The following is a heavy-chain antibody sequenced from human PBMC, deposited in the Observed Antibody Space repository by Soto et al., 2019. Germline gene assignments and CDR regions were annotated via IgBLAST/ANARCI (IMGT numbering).Heavy chain of an antibody. CDR2: IDDSGST. J-gene: IGHJ6*02. Sequence: LSLTCTVSSGTISSRSHYWAWIRQPPGKGLEWIGVIDDSGSTHYSESLKSRVTISVDTSKDQFSLKVSSVTATDTAVYYCARQGRNTRIVLIKHYATDFWGQGTAVTVSS. CDR3: ARQGRNTRIVLIKHYATDF. V-gene: IGHV4-39*01. D-gene: IGHD1-1*01. CDR1: SGTISSRSHY.